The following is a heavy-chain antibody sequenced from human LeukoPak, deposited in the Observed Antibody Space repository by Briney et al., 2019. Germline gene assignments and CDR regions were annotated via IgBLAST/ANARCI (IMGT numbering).Heavy chain of an antibody. CDR2: FDPEDGET. Sequence: ASVKVSCKVSVNTLTEIPMHWVRQAPGKGLEWMGGFDPEDGETIYAQKFQGRVTMTEDTSTDTAYMELSSLRSEDTAVYYCATGGSGYYFNWFDPWGQGTLVTVSS. V-gene: IGHV1-24*01. J-gene: IGHJ5*02. CDR1: VNTLTEIP. D-gene: IGHD3-22*01. CDR3: ATGGSGYYFNWFDP.